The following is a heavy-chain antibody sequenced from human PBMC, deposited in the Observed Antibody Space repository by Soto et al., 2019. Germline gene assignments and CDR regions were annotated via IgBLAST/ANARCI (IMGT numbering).Heavy chain of an antibody. V-gene: IGHV4-39*01. CDR2: IYYSGST. D-gene: IGHD3-9*01. CDR1: GGSISSRCYH. CDR3: ARHYDILTGYYDNWFDP. Sequence: PAETLSLTCSVSGGSISSRCYHGGGMRQPRGRGLEWIGSIYYSGSTYYNPSLKSRVTISVDTSKNQFSLKLSSVTAADTAVYYCARHYDILTGYYDNWFDPWGQGTLVTVSS. J-gene: IGHJ5*02.